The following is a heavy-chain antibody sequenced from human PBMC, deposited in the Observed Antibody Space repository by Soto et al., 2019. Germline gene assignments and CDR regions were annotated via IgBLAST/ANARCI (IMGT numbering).Heavy chain of an antibody. CDR1: GGSFSGYY. CDR2: INRRGSN. CDR3: ARGLTTVTTVRYFDY. D-gene: IGHD4-17*01. V-gene: IGHV4-34*01. J-gene: IGHJ4*02. Sequence: QVQLQQWGAGLLRPSETLSLTCAVYGGSFSGYYWSWIRQPPGKGLEWIGEINRRGSNNYNPSLKSRVTISVDTSKNQFSLKLSSVTAADTAVYYCARGLTTVTTVRYFDYWGQGTLVTVSS.